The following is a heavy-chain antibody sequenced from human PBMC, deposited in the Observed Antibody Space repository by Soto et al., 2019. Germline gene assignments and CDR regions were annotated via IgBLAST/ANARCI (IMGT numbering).Heavy chain of an antibody. CDR2: ISYDGSNK. V-gene: IGHV3-30-3*01. CDR1: GFTFSSYA. D-gene: IGHD4-17*01. CDR3: ARDKGDYGDYVN. Sequence: QVQLVESGGGVVQPGRSLRLSCAASGFTFSSYAMHWVRQAPGKGLEWVAVISYDGSNKYYADSVKGRFTISRDNSKNTLYLQMNSLRAEDTAVYYCARDKGDYGDYVNWGQGTLVTGSS. J-gene: IGHJ4*02.